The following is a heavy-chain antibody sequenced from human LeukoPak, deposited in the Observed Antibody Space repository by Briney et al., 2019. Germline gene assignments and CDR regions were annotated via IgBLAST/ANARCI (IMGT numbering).Heavy chain of an antibody. CDR3: ARYWNGGNYDY. CDR1: GFTFSSYW. V-gene: IGHV3-7*04. CDR2: IKQDGSEK. Sequence: PGGSLRLSCAASGFTFSSYWMSWVRQAPGKGLEWVANIKQDGSEKYYVVSVRGRFTISRGNAKNSLYLQMNSLRAEDTAVYYCARYWNGGNYDYWGQGTLVTVSS. D-gene: IGHD1-1*01. J-gene: IGHJ4*02.